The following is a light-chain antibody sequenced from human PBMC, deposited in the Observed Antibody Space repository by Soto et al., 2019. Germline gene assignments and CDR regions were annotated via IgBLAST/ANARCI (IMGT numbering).Light chain of an antibody. Sequence: ALTXPASVSGSPGQSITISCTGTSSDVGGYKYVSWYQQYPGKAPKLMIYEVSYRPSGVSNRFSGSKSGNTASLTISGLQAEDEADYYCSSYTISSRYVFGTGTKVTVL. V-gene: IGLV2-14*01. CDR2: EVS. CDR1: SSDVGGYKY. CDR3: SSYTISSRYV. J-gene: IGLJ1*01.